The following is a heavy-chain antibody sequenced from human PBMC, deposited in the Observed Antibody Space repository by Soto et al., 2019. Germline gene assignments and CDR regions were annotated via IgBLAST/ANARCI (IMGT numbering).Heavy chain of an antibody. CDR2: ISGSGGST. CDR3: AKDRVYDCGDSDCYFDY. D-gene: IGHD4-17*01. CDR1: GFTFSSYA. Sequence: EVQLLESGGGLVQPGGSLRLSCAASGFTFSSYAMSWVRQAPGKGLEWVSAISGSGGSTYYADSVKGRFTISRDNSKNTMYLQINSLSAEDTAVYYCAKDRVYDCGDSDCYFDYWGQGTMVTVSS. J-gene: IGHJ4*02. V-gene: IGHV3-23*01.